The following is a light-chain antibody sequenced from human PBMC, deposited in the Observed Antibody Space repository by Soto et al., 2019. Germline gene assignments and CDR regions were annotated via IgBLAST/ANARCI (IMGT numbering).Light chain of an antibody. J-gene: IGKJ1*01. Sequence: QLTQSPSFLSASVGDGVTITCRASQGIRNDLGWYQQKPGKAPKLLIYAASSLQSGVPSRFSGSGSGTDFTLTISSLQPEDFATYYCLQDYNYPRTFGQGTKVDIK. CDR3: LQDYNYPRT. CDR2: AAS. CDR1: QGIRND. V-gene: IGKV1-6*01.